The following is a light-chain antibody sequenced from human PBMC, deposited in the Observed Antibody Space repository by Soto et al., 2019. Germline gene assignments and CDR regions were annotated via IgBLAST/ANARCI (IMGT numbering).Light chain of an antibody. CDR3: MQALQTPYT. V-gene: IGKV2-28*01. Sequence: DLVMTQSPLSLPVTPGEPASISCRSSQRLLHSNGYNYLDWYLQKPGQSPQLLIFLGSNRASGVPDRFSGSGAGTDFTRKISRVEAEDVGVYYCMQALQTPYTFGLGTKLEIK. J-gene: IGKJ2*01. CDR2: LGS. CDR1: QRLLHSNGYNY.